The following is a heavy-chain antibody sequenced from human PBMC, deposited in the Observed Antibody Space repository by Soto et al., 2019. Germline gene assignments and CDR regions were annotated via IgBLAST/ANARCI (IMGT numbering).Heavy chain of an antibody. D-gene: IGHD5-18*01. Sequence: SVKVSCKASGGTFSSYAISWVRQAPGQGLEWMGGIIPIFGTANYAQKFQGRVTITADESTSTAYMELSSLRSEDTAVYYCAREYVDTAMVTRWFDPWGQGTLVTVSS. V-gene: IGHV1-69*13. CDR3: AREYVDTAMVTRWFDP. CDR1: GGTFSSYA. CDR2: IIPIFGTA. J-gene: IGHJ5*02.